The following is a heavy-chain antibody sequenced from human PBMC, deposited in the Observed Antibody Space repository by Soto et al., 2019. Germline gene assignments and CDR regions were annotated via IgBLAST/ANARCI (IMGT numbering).Heavy chain of an antibody. CDR3: ARGGFDSSGYYVCYFDS. Sequence: PGGYLRLSCAGLGFIFSDYYMGWIRQAPGDGLEWLSYISGSSTYTNYADSVKGRFTISRDNDKNSLYLQLNSLRAEDTAVYYCARGGFDSSGYYVCYFDSWGQGTLVTVS. CDR2: ISGSSTYT. D-gene: IGHD3-22*01. J-gene: IGHJ4*02. CDR1: GFIFSDYY. V-gene: IGHV3-11*06.